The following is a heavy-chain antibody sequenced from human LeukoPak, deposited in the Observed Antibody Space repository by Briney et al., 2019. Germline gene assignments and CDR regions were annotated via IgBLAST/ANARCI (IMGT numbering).Heavy chain of an antibody. CDR3: ARMYYYYSSGYYRIYYFDY. CDR2: ISAYNGNT. Sequence: ASVKVSCKASGYTFTTYGISWVRQAPGQGLEWMGWISAYNGNTNYAQKLQGRVTMTTDTSTSTAYMELRSLRSDDTAVYYCARMYYYYSSGYYRIYYFDYWGQGTLVTVSS. V-gene: IGHV1-18*01. J-gene: IGHJ4*02. CDR1: GYTFTTYG. D-gene: IGHD3-22*01.